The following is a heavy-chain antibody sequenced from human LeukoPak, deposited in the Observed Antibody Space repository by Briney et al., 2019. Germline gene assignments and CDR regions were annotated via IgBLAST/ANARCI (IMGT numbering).Heavy chain of an antibody. J-gene: IGHJ4*02. CDR3: AKDSGDY. V-gene: IGHV3-9*01. Sequence: GGSLRLSCAASGFTFDDYAMHWVRQAPGKGLEWDSGITWNSGSIGYADSVKGRFTISRDNAKNSLYLQMNSLRAEDTAFYYCAKDSGDYWGQGTLVTVSS. CDR1: GFTFDDYA. CDR2: ITWNSGSI.